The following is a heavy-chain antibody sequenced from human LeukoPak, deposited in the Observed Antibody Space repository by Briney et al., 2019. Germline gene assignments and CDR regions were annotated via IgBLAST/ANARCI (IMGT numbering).Heavy chain of an antibody. CDR2: INHSGST. V-gene: IGHV4-34*01. Sequence: SETLSLTCAVYGGSFSGYYWSWIRQPPGKGLEWIGEINHSGSTNYNPSLKSRVTISVVTSKNQFSLKLSSVTAADTAVYYCARVGYCSGGSCPGAFDIWGQGTMVTVSS. CDR1: GGSFSGYY. D-gene: IGHD2-15*01. J-gene: IGHJ3*02. CDR3: ARVGYCSGGSCPGAFDI.